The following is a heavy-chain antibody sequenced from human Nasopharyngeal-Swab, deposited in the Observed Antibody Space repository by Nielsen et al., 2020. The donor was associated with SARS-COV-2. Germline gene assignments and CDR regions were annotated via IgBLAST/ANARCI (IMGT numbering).Heavy chain of an antibody. CDR3: ARERGRYSGYDRYAFDI. CDR1: GGSISSGGYY. CDR2: IYYSGST. V-gene: IGHV4-31*03. Sequence: LRLSCTVSGGSISSGGYYWSWIRQHPGKGLEWIGYIYYSGSTHYNPSLKSRVTISVDTSKNQFSLKLSSVTAADTAVYYCARERGRYSGYDRYAFDIWGQGTMVTVSS. J-gene: IGHJ3*02. D-gene: IGHD5-12*01.